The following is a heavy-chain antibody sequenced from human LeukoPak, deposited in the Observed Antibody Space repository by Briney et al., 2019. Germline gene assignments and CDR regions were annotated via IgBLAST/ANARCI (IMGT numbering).Heavy chain of an antibody. D-gene: IGHD1-26*01. J-gene: IGHJ4*02. CDR2: ISYDGSNK. CDR1: GFTFSSYA. V-gene: IGHV3-30*04. CDR3: ARVGSYSYFDY. Sequence: GRSLRLSCAASGFTFSSYAMHWVRQAPGKGLEWVAVISYDGSNKYYADSVKGRFTISRDNSKNTLYLQMNSLRAEDTAVYYCARVGSYSYFDYWGQGTLVTVSS.